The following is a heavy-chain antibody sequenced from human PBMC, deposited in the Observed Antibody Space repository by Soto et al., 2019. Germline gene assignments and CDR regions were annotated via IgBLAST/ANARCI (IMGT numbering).Heavy chain of an antibody. V-gene: IGHV1-3*01. CDR3: ARDILSVGPRANDAFDV. J-gene: IGHJ3*01. D-gene: IGHD2-8*02. CDR1: GFSFSDNL. Sequence: QVQLVQSGAEVRKPGASVNISCRASGFSFSDNLINWVRQAPGQSLEWMGWINPDNGHTRYSQTFQGRVTISRHSSASIAYVEVSDLTSEDPAVYYCARDILSVGPRANDAFDVWGQGTMVTVSS. CDR2: INPDNGHT.